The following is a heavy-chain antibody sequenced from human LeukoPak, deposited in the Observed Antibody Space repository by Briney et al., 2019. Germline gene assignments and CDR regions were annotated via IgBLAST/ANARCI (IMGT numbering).Heavy chain of an antibody. J-gene: IGHJ6*03. V-gene: IGHV4-59*01. CDR1: GGSISSYY. Sequence: SETLSLTCTVSGGSISSYYWSWIRQPPGKGLEWVGYIYYIGSTKYNPSLKSRVTISVDPTQNQVSLKLSSVPAADAAVYYCAGGPYVSGSYYDYYMGVWGKGTTVTVSS. D-gene: IGHD3-10*01. CDR2: IYYIGST. CDR3: AGGPYVSGSYYDYYMGV.